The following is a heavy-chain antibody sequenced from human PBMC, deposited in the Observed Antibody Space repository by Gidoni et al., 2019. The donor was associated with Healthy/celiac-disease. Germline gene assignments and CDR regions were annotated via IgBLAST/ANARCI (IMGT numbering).Heavy chain of an antibody. V-gene: IGHV3-23*01. D-gene: IGHD6-19*01. CDR3: AKDLKQWLVGGTFDI. J-gene: IGHJ3*02. Sequence: EVQLFESGGGLVQPGGSLRLSCAASVFTFSSYAMSWVRQAPGKGLEWVSAISGSGGSTYDADSVKGRFTISRDNSKNTLYLQMNSLRAEDTAVYYCAKDLKQWLVGGTFDIWGQGTMVTVSS. CDR2: ISGSGGST. CDR1: VFTFSSYA.